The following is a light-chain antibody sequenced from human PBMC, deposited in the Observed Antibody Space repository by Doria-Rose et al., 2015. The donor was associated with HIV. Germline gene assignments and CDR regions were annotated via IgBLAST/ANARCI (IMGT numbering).Light chain of an antibody. CDR2: DVT. CDR3: CSYAGTYTYV. Sequence: QSALTQPRSVSGSPGQSVTVSCTGTNSDVANYNYVSWYQQHPGKAPKLMIYDVTKRPSGVPDRFSGSKSGNTASLTISGLQAEDEADYYCCSYAGTYTYVFGTGTKVTVL. V-gene: IGLV2-11*01. J-gene: IGLJ1*01. CDR1: NSDVANYNY.